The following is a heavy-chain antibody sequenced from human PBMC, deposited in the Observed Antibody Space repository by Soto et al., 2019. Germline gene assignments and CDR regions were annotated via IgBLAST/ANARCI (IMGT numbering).Heavy chain of an antibody. CDR1: GYTFTGYY. Sequence: ASVKVSCKASGYTFTGYYMHWVRQAPGQGLEWMGWINPNSGGTNYAQKFQGRVTMTRGTSISTAYMELSRLRSDDTAVYYCARAITMIVTALAYWGQGTLVTVSS. CDR2: INPNSGGT. V-gene: IGHV1-2*02. J-gene: IGHJ4*02. D-gene: IGHD3-22*01. CDR3: ARAITMIVTALAY.